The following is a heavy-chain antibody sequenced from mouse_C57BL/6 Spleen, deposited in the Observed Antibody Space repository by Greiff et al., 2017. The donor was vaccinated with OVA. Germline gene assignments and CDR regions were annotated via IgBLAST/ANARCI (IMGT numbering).Heavy chain of an antibody. CDR2: IDPETGGT. V-gene: IGHV1-15*01. J-gene: IGHJ3*01. D-gene: IGHD1-1*01. CDR1: GYTFTDYE. Sequence: VKLQESGAELVRPGASVTLSCKASGYTFTDYEMHWVKQTPVHGLEWIGAIDPETGGTAYNQKFKGKAILTADKSSSTAYMELRSLTSEDSAVYYCTRDYYYGSSHPGFAYWGQGTLVTVSA. CDR3: TRDYYYGSSHPGFAY.